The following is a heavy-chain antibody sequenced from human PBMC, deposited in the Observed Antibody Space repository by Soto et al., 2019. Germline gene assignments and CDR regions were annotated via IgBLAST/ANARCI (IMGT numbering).Heavy chain of an antibody. J-gene: IGHJ5*02. CDR2: ISAYNGNT. D-gene: IGHD6-6*01. CDR3: ARVPRQLVLGRGSWFDP. V-gene: IGHV1-18*01. CDR1: GYTFTSYG. Sequence: QVQLVQSGAEVKKPGASVKVSCKASGYTFTSYGISWVRQAPGQGLEWMGWISAYNGNTNYAQKLQGRVTMTTDTSTSTAYMELRSLRSDDTAVYYCARVPRQLVLGRGSWFDPWGQGTQVTVSS.